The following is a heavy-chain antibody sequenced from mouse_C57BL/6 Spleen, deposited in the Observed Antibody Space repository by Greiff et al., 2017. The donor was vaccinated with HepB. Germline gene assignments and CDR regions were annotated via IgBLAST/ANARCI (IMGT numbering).Heavy chain of an antibody. CDR2: IDPENGDT. CDR1: GFNIKDDY. CDR3: TTCDYYGSSDFDY. J-gene: IGHJ2*01. Sequence: VQLKQSGAELVRPGASVKLSCTASGFNIKDDYMHWVKQRPEQGLEWIGWIDPENGDTEYASKFQGKATITADTSSNTAYLQLSSLTSEDTAVYYCTTCDYYGSSDFDYWGQGTTLTVSS. V-gene: IGHV14-4*01. D-gene: IGHD1-1*01.